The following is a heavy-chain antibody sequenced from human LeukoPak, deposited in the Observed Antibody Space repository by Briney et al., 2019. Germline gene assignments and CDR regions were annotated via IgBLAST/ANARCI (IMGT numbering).Heavy chain of an antibody. CDR1: GGTFSSYA. CDR3: AREGIHYYDSSGYNY. V-gene: IGHV1-69*13. Sequence: ASVKVSCKASGGTFSSYAISWVRQAPGQGLEWMGGIIPIFGTANCAQKFQGRVTITADESTSTAYMELSSLRSEDTAVYYCAREGIHYYDSSGYNYWGQGTLVTVSS. J-gene: IGHJ4*02. D-gene: IGHD3-22*01. CDR2: IIPIFGTA.